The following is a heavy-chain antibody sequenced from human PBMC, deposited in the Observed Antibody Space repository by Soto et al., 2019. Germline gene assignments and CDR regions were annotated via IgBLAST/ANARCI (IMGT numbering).Heavy chain of an antibody. V-gene: IGHV1-8*01. CDR1: GYSFTSLD. Sequence: ASVKVSCSACGYSFTSLDINGVRQTAGQGLEWMGWMQPSTGRTGYAQKFQGRVTMTRDTSINTAYMELTALTSDDTAFYYCARGVSAGVDYWGQGTLVTVSS. CDR3: ARGVSAGVDY. CDR2: MQPSTGRT. J-gene: IGHJ4*02. D-gene: IGHD1-26*01.